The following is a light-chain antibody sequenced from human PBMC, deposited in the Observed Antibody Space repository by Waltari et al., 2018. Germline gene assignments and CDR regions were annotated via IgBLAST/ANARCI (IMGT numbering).Light chain of an antibody. CDR3: SSYRGSTNVV. CDR2: EVT. CDR1: SSDVGGSNY. J-gene: IGLJ2*01. Sequence: QSALTQPASVSGSPGQSITISCTGTSSDVGGSNYVSWYQQHPGKAPKLMIYEVTNRPSGLSNRFSGSKSGNTASLTISGLQAEDEADYYCSSYRGSTNVVFGGGTKLTVL. V-gene: IGLV2-14*01.